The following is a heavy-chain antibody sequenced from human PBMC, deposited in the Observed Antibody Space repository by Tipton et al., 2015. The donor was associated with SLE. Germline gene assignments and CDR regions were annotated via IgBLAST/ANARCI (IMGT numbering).Heavy chain of an antibody. CDR3: AREASYCGGDCYPSWFDP. D-gene: IGHD2-21*01. CDR1: TGSFSGYY. Sequence: LRLSCTVYTGSFSGYYWSWIRQPPGKGLEWIGEINHSGSTNYNPSLRSRATISVDTSKNQFSLKLSSVTAADTAVYYCAREASYCGGDCYPSWFDPWGQGTLVTVSS. J-gene: IGHJ5*02. V-gene: IGHV4-34*01. CDR2: INHSGST.